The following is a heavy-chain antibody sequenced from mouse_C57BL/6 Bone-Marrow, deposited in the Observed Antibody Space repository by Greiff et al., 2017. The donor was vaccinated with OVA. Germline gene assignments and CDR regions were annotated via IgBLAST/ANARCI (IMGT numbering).Heavy chain of an antibody. CDR1: GYTFTSYW. CDR3: ARLRGLYEHEAWFAY. Sequence: QVQLQQPGAELVMPGASVKLSCKASGYTFTSYWMHWVKQRPGQGLEWIGEIDPSDSYTNYNQKFKGKSTLTVDKSSSTAYMQLSSLTSEDSAVYYCARLRGLYEHEAWFAYWGQGTLVTVSA. J-gene: IGHJ3*01. V-gene: IGHV1-69*01. D-gene: IGHD2-3*01. CDR2: IDPSDSYT.